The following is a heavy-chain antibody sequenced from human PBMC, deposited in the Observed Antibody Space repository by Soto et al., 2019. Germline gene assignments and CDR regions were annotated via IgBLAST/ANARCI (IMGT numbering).Heavy chain of an antibody. V-gene: IGHV3-48*02. CDR2: VNAAANDI. J-gene: IGHJ3*02. D-gene: IGHD6-19*01. CDR1: GFTFSIFS. CDR3: VRDRMWEQWLGPHDAFEI. Sequence: EVQLVESGGGLVQPGGSLRLSCAASGFTFSIFSMSWVRQAPGKGLEWISYVNAAANDIYYTDSVRGRFTISRDNAKNSLYLQMNSLRDDDTAVYYCVRDRMWEQWLGPHDAFEIWGRGTMVTVS.